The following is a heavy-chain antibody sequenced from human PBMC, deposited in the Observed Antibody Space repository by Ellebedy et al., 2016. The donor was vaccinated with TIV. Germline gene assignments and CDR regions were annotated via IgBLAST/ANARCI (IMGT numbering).Heavy chain of an antibody. CDR1: GGSISSSSYY. V-gene: IGHV4-39*07. Sequence: MPSETLSLTCTVSGGSISSSSYYWGWIRLPPGKGLEWIGNIYYSGSTYYTPSLQSRVTISVDTSKNQFSLRLNSVTAADTAVYYCARFVSATKAFDIWGQGTMVTVSS. CDR2: IYYSGST. D-gene: IGHD2-21*01. CDR3: ARFVSATKAFDI. J-gene: IGHJ3*02.